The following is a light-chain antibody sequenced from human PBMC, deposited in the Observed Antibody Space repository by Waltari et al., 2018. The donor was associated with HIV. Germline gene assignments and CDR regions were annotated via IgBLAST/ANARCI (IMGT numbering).Light chain of an antibody. CDR1: QNIYTF. V-gene: IGKV1-39*01. CDR2: RAS. J-gene: IGKJ3*01. Sequence: DIQMTQSPSSLSAFLGDRVTFTCRASQNIYTFVNWFQMKPGKTPSLLIYRASSLERGVASRLSGSGTRTEFSLSIRSVQPDDFATYFCLQTFDNPLTFGPWNKLDV. CDR3: LQTFDNPLT.